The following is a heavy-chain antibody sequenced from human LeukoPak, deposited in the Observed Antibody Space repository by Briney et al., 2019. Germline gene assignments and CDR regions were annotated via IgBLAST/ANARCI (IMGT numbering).Heavy chain of an antibody. D-gene: IGHD3-10*01. CDR2: ISGSGHST. Sequence: PGGSLRLSCAASGFTFSSYAMGWVRQAPGKGLEWVSAISGSGHSTYYADSVKGRFTISRDNSKNTLYLQMNSLRAEDTAVYYCAKREGWFGELSRAPYFDYWGQGTLVTVSS. J-gene: IGHJ4*02. CDR3: AKREGWFGELSRAPYFDY. CDR1: GFTFSSYA. V-gene: IGHV3-23*01.